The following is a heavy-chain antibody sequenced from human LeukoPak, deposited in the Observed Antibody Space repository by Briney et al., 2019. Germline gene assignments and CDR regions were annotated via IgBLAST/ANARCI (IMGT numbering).Heavy chain of an antibody. V-gene: IGHV3-74*01. CDR2: INSDGSST. CDR3: ARDNDYGAYYFDY. D-gene: IGHD4-17*01. J-gene: IGHJ4*02. CDR1: GFIFTNYW. Sequence: GGSLRLSCAASGFIFTNYWMYWVRQAPGKGLVWVSHINSDGSSTKYADSVKGRFTIYRDSAKDTLYLQMNSLRAEDTAVYYCARDNDYGAYYFDYWGQGTLVTVSS.